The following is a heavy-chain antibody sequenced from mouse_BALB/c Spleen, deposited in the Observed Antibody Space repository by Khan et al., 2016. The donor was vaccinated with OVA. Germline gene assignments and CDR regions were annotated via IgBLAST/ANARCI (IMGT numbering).Heavy chain of an antibody. J-gene: IGHJ3*01. CDR2: ISSGGDYT. V-gene: IGHV5-6*01. CDR3: ASHLSGSFAY. D-gene: IGHD4-1*01. Sequence: EVELVESGGDLVEPGGSLKLSCAASGFTFSSYSMSWVRQTPDKRLEWVATISSGGDYTYYPDLVKGRFTISRDNAKNTLYLQMSSLNSEDTARYYCASHLSGSFAYWGQGTLVAVA. CDR1: GFTFSSYS.